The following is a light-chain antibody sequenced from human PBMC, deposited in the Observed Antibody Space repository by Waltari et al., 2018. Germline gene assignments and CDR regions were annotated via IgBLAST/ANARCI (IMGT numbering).Light chain of an antibody. V-gene: IGKV4-1*01. CDR3: QQYYDIPVT. CDR1: QSVLYNTDNKNY. CDR2: WAS. Sequence: DIVRTQSPDPLPVSLGGGDTLHCKSGQSVLYNTDNKNYLAWYQQKPGQSPKLLIHWASTRESGVPDRFSGSGSGTDFTLTISGLQADDAAIYFCQQYYDIPVTFGQGTRLEIK. J-gene: IGKJ2*01.